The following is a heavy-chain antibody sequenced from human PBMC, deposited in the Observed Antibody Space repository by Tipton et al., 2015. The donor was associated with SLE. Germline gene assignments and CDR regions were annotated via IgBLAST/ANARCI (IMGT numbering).Heavy chain of an antibody. CDR1: GGSISSYY. CDR2: IYYSGST. Sequence: TLSLTCTVSGGSISSYYWSWIRQPPGKGLEWIGYIYYSGSTNYNPSLKSRVTISVDTSKNQFSLKLSSVTAADTAVYYCARHFRGGFLEWLGGLEDYDALDIWGQGTMVTVSS. J-gene: IGHJ3*02. V-gene: IGHV4-59*08. CDR3: ARHFRGGFLEWLGGLEDYDALDI. D-gene: IGHD3-3*01.